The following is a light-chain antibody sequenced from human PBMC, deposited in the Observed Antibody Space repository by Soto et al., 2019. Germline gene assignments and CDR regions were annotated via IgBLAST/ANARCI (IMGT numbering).Light chain of an antibody. Sequence: EIVLTQSHVTLSVSPGERATLFCRASQSVSSTVAWYQQRPGQAPRLLIYGASTRATGIPARFSGSGSGTDFTLTISGLQAEDVAVYYCQQYYTTPLTFGGGTKVDIK. CDR3: QQYYTTPLT. J-gene: IGKJ4*01. V-gene: IGKV3-15*01. CDR2: GAS. CDR1: QSVSST.